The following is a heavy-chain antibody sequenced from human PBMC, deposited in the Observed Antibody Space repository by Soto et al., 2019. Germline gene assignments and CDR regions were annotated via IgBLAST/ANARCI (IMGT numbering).Heavy chain of an antibody. D-gene: IGHD2-2*01. V-gene: IGHV4-39*01. Sequence: QVQLQESGPGLVKPSETLSLTCTVSGGSISSGPYSWGWIRQPPGEGLEWIGTFHYSENTYYNPSLESRVTISVDTSKNQFSLKGTSVTVADTAMYYCARLGGFCSSTSCYGFYGMDVWGQGTTVIVSS. CDR3: ARLGGFCSSTSCYGFYGMDV. CDR2: FHYSENT. J-gene: IGHJ6*02. CDR1: GGSISSGPYS.